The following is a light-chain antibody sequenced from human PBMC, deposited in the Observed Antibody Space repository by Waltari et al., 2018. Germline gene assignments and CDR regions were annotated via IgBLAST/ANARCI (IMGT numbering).Light chain of an antibody. J-gene: IGKJ4*01. Sequence: DIQMTQSPSSLSASVGDRVTITCRASKSISSYLNWYQQKPGKAPKLLIYAASSLQSGVPSRFSGSGSGTDFTLTISSLQPEDFATYYCQQSYSTPPLTFGGGTKVEIK. CDR2: AAS. V-gene: IGKV1-39*01. CDR3: QQSYSTPPLT. CDR1: KSISSY.